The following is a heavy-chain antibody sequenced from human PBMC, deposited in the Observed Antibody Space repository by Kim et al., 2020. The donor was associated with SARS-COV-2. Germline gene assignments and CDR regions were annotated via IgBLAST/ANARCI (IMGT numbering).Heavy chain of an antibody. Sequence: SVKGRFTISRDNSKNTLYLQMNSLRAEDTAVYYCAKPPRAYYNPSKADYWGQGTLVTVSS. CDR3: AKPPRAYYNPSKADY. J-gene: IGHJ4*02. V-gene: IGHV3-23*01. D-gene: IGHD1-26*01.